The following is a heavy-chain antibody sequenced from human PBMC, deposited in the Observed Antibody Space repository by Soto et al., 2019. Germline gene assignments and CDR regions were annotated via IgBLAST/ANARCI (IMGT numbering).Heavy chain of an antibody. CDR2: IWYDGSNK. CDR3: AREWGDYYDSSGYPRVPYY. D-gene: IGHD3-22*01. J-gene: IGHJ4*02. Sequence: GGSLRLSCAASGFTFSSYGMHWVRQAPGKGLEWVAVIWYDGSNKYYADSVKGRFTISRDNSKNTLYLQMNSLRAEDTAAYYCAREWGDYYDSSGYPRVPYYWGQGTLVTVSS. V-gene: IGHV3-33*01. CDR1: GFTFSSYG.